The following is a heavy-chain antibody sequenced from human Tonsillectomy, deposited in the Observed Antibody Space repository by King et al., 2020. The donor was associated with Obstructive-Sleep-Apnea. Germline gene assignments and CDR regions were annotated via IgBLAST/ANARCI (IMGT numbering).Heavy chain of an antibody. CDR1: GFTFSSYA. D-gene: IGHD6-19*01. CDR3: ARDGIAVAGYYFDY. CDR2: ISYDGSNK. V-gene: IGHV3-30*04. J-gene: IGHJ4*02. Sequence: VQLVESGGGVVQPGRSLRLSCAASGFTFSSYAMHWVRQAPGKGLEWVAVISYDGSNKYYADSVKGRFTISRDNSKNTLYLQMNSLRAEDTAVYYCARDGIAVAGYYFDYWGQGTLVTVSS.